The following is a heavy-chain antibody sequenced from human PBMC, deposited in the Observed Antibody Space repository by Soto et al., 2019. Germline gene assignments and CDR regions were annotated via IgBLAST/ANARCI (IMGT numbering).Heavy chain of an antibody. D-gene: IGHD1-26*01. CDR2: IGGGDNDR. Sequence: PGGSLRLSCAASGFTFSNYAMSWVRQTPGKGLQWVSSIGGGDNDRYYADPVKGRFTISRDNSKSTVSLHMNSLRAEDTAIYYYVKDGEIFRSVWDAIDIWGPGTMVTVSS. CDR3: VKDGEIFRSVWDAIDI. V-gene: IGHV3-23*01. CDR1: GFTFSNYA. J-gene: IGHJ3*02.